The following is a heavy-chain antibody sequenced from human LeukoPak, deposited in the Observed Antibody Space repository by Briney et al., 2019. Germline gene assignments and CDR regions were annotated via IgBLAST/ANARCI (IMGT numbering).Heavy chain of an antibody. Sequence: SQTLALTCAISGDSVSSNSAAWHWIRQSPSRGLEGLGRTYYRSKWYTDYAVSVKSRITINSDTSKNQFSLQLNSVPPDDTAVYYCAEDARTTLDTGAYFIDVWGKGTTVTVSS. V-gene: IGHV6-1*01. CDR1: GDSVSSNSAA. CDR3: AEDARTTLDTGAYFIDV. J-gene: IGHJ6*03. D-gene: IGHD4-11*01. CDR2: TYYRSKWYT.